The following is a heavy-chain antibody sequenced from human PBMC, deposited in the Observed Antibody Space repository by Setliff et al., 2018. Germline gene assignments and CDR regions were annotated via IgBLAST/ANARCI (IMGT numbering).Heavy chain of an antibody. CDR2: IYYSGNT. V-gene: IGHV4-38-2*01. CDR3: ARAHIKNWFDP. J-gene: IGHJ5*02. CDR1: VYSISRDCH. Sequence: PSETLSLTCAVSVYSISRDCHWGWIRQPPGKGLEWIGSIYYSGNTYYNASLKGRVTISGDTSKNQFSLKLSSVTAADTAVYYCARAHIKNWFDPWGQGTLVTVSS.